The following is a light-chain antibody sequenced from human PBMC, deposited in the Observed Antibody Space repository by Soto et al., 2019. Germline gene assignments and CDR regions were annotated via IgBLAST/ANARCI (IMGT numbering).Light chain of an antibody. Sequence: EVALTQSPGTLSLSPGERATLSCRASQSVSNNYLAWYQQKPGQSPKLLIFGSSDRATGIPDRFSDSGSGTDFTLTISRLEPEDFAVYFCQQYGSSPPYTFGQGTKLEIK. J-gene: IGKJ2*01. CDR3: QQYGSSPPYT. V-gene: IGKV3-20*01. CDR1: QSVSNNY. CDR2: GSS.